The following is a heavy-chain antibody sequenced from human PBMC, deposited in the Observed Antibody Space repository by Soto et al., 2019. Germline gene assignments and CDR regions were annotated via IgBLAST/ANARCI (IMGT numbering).Heavy chain of an antibody. D-gene: IGHD7-27*01. CDR2: VNTEKGAT. Sequence: GASVKVSCKALGNTFANYDVSWVRQAPGHGLEWVGWVNTEKGATHYAQRFQDRVTLTIDTSTSTGYMDLRNLRSDDTAVYYCTLLTGAHQPFDFWGQGTLVTVSS. CDR1: GNTFANYD. J-gene: IGHJ4*01. V-gene: IGHV1-18*04. CDR3: TLLTGAHQPFDF.